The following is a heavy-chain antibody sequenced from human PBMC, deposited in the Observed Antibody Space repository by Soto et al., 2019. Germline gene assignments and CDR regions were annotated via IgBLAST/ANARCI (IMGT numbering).Heavy chain of an antibody. J-gene: IGHJ4*02. CDR1: GYTFTNFY. CDR3: ASLLVPYCGGDCFYGFDY. CDR2: LNPSGGST. D-gene: IGHD2-21*02. V-gene: IGHV1-46*01. Sequence: QVQLVQSGAEVQEPGASVKVSCKASGYTFTNFYIHWVRQAPGQGLEWMGILNPSGGSTKYAQKLHGRVTLTRDTSTSTVYMELSNLKSEDTAVYYCASLLVPYCGGDCFYGFDYWGKGTLVTVSS.